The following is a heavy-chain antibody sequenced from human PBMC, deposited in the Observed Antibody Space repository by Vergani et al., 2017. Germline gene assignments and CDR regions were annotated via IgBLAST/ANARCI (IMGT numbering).Heavy chain of an antibody. CDR2: IVVGSGNT. CDR3: AKDEKKGIVGAYY. CDR1: GFTFTSSA. J-gene: IGHJ4*02. D-gene: IGHD1-26*01. Sequence: QMQLVQSGPEVKKPGTSVKVSCKASGFTFTSSAVQWVRQARGQRLEWIGWIVVGSGNTNYAQKFQERVTITRDMSTSTAYMELSSLRSEDTAVYYCAKDEKKGIVGAYYWGQGTLVTVSS. V-gene: IGHV1-58*01.